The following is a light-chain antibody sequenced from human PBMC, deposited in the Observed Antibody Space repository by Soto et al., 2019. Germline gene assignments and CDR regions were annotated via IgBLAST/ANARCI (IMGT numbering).Light chain of an antibody. CDR2: EVS. J-gene: IGLJ1*01. V-gene: IGLV2-8*01. CDR1: SSDVGAYNY. CDR3: TSYGGTYSFFYD. Sequence: VPISNKKTSSDVGAYNYVSWYQQLTGKDPKLIIYEVSKRPSGVPDRFSGSKSGNTASLTVSGLQAEDEADYYCTSYGGTYSFFYDLGTGIKVTVL.